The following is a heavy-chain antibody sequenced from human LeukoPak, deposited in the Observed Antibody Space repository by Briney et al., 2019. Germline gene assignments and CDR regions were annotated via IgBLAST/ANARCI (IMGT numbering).Heavy chain of an antibody. V-gene: IGHV6-1*01. CDR3: ARVVYSSGPRPYYYYYYYMDV. D-gene: IGHD6-25*01. CDR1: GDSVSSNSAA. Sequence: SQTLSLTCAISGDSVSSNSAAWNWIRQSPSRGLEWLGRTYYRSKWYNDYAVSVKSRITINPDTSKNQFSLQLNSVTPEDTAVYYCARVVYSSGPRPYYYYYYYMDVWGKGTTVTISS. CDR2: TYYRSKWYN. J-gene: IGHJ6*03.